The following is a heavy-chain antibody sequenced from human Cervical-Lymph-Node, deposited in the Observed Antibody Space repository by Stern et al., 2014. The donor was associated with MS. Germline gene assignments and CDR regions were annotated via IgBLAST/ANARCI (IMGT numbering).Heavy chain of an antibody. Sequence: QVQLVESGGGLVKPGGSLRLSCTASGFTFRDYFMSWIRQAPGKGLEWVSYISNGADMFHYSDSVKGRFTISRDNAKNSLSLQMNSQRAEDTAVYYCARAIGWYYFDYWGQGTLVTVSS. CDR3: ARAIGWYYFDY. J-gene: IGHJ4*02. V-gene: IGHV3-11*01. CDR2: ISNGADMF. CDR1: GFTFRDYF. D-gene: IGHD6-19*01.